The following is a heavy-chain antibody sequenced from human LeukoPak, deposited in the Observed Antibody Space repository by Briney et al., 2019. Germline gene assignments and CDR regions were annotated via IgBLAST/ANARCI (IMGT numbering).Heavy chain of an antibody. D-gene: IGHD1-26*01. Sequence: SVKVSCKASGGTFSSYAISWVRRAPGQGLEWMGGIISIFGTANYAQKFQGRVTITTDESTSTAYMELSSLRSEDTAVYYCARGRVGANDYFDYWGQGTLVTVSS. CDR3: ARGRVGANDYFDY. J-gene: IGHJ4*02. V-gene: IGHV1-69*05. CDR1: GGTFSSYA. CDR2: IISIFGTA.